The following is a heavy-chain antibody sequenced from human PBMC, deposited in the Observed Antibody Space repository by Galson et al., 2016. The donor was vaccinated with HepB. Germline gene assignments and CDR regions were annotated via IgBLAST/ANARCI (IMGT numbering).Heavy chain of an antibody. Sequence: SVKVSCKASGYTFSNYGINWVRQAPGQGLEWMGWINTSPGKATYAQGFTGRFVFSLDTSVHTAYLQISSLEAEDTAVYYCAKELLLASFWFDPWGQGTLVTVSS. CDR2: INTSPGKA. CDR3: AKELLLASFWFDP. J-gene: IGHJ5*02. D-gene: IGHD1-26*01. V-gene: IGHV7-4-1*02. CDR1: GYTFSNYG.